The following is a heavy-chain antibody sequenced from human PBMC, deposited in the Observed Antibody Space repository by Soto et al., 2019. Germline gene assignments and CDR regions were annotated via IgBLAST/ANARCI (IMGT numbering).Heavy chain of an antibody. J-gene: IGHJ4*02. CDR1: GFTFSTYW. Sequence: EVQLVESGGVLVQPGGSLRLSCAASGFTFSTYWMHWFRQAPGKLLVWVSRPNADVSDTVYKDFVKGRFTSSRDNGKNTLYLQMNSLRAEDTAVYSRTRSITGFRYAESWGRATLLTLSS. CDR2: PNADVSDT. CDR3: TRSITGFRYAES. D-gene: IGHD2-2*01. V-gene: IGHV3-74*01.